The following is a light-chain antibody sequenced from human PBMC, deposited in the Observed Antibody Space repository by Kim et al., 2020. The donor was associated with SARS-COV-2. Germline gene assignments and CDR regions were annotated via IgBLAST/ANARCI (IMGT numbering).Light chain of an antibody. V-gene: IGKV3-11*01. J-gene: IGKJ4*01. Sequence: PGDSATLSCRASQNSDTYLAWYQQRPGQAPRLLVYDASNRATGVPDRFSGSGSGTDFTLTISSLEPEDFSIYYCQQRNSWPPAVTFGGGTKVDIK. CDR1: QNSDTY. CDR3: QQRNSWPPAVT. CDR2: DAS.